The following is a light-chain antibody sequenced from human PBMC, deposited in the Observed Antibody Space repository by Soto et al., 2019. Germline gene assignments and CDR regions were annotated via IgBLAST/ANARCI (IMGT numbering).Light chain of an antibody. CDR2: EVS. V-gene: IGLV2-23*02. CDR3: CSYAGSSTFLYV. CDR1: SSDVGSYNL. J-gene: IGLJ1*01. Sequence: AVLTQLASVFRSLGQSMTISCTGNSSDVGSYNLVSWYQQHPGKAPKLMIYEVSKRPSGVSNRFSGSKSGNTASLTISGLQAEDEADYYCCSYAGSSTFLYVFGTGTKVTVL.